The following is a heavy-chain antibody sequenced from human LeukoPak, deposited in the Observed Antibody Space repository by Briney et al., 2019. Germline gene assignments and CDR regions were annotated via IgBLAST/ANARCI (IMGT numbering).Heavy chain of an antibody. V-gene: IGHV1-46*01. CDR2: INPSGGST. D-gene: IGHD3-10*01. Sequence: ASVTVSCKASVYTFTSYYMHWVRQAPGQGLEWMGIINPSGGSTSYAQKFQGRVTMTRDTSTSTVYMELSSLRSEDTAVYYCARADGSGSPPYYYYMDVWGKGTTVTVSS. J-gene: IGHJ6*03. CDR3: ARADGSGSPPYYYYMDV. CDR1: VYTFTSYY.